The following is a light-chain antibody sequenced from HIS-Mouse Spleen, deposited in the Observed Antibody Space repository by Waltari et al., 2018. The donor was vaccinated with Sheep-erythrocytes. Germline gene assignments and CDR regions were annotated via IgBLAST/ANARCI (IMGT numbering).Light chain of an antibody. V-gene: IGLV3-10*01. CDR3: YSTDSSGNHWV. Sequence: SYELTQPPSVSVSPGQTARITCSGAALPKQYAYWYQQKSGQAPVLVIYEDSKRPPGIPERFSGSTSGTMATLTISGAQVEDEADYYCYSTDSSGNHWVFGGGTKLTVL. CDR1: ALPKQY. CDR2: EDS. J-gene: IGLJ3*02.